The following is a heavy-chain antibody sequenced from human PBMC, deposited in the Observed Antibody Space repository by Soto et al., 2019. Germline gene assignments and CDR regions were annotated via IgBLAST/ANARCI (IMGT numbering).Heavy chain of an antibody. CDR1: GFTFSSYW. Sequence: EVQLVESGGGLVQPGGSLRLSCAASGFTFSSYWMHWVRQAPGKGLVWVSRINSDESSTSYADSVKGRFTISRDNAKNTLYLQMNRLRAEDTAVYYCARGLKGYYGVDVLGQGTTVTVSS. CDR2: INSDESST. D-gene: IGHD3-22*01. V-gene: IGHV3-74*01. J-gene: IGHJ6*02. CDR3: ARGLKGYYGVDV.